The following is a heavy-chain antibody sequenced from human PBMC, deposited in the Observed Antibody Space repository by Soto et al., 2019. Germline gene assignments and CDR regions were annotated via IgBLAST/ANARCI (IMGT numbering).Heavy chain of an antibody. J-gene: IGHJ6*02. CDR2: IYYSGST. CDR3: AREKYYYYGMDV. V-gene: IGHV4-31*03. Sequence: SETLSLTCTVSGGSISSGGYYWSWIRQHPGKGLEWIGYIYYSGSTYYNPSLKSRVTISVDTSKNQFSLKLSSVTAADTAVYYCAREKYYYYGMDVWGQGTTDTVSS. CDR1: GGSISSGGYY.